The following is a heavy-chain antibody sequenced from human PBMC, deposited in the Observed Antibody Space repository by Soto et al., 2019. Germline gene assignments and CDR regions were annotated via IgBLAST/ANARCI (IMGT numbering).Heavy chain of an antibody. J-gene: IGHJ6*02. D-gene: IGHD2-2*01. CDR2: ISGGGTSK. V-gene: IGHV3-23*01. Sequence: GSLRLSRVASGFTFDSYAMNWIREAPGKRLEWVSVISGGGTSKYYADSVKARFTVSRNNSKNTMYLQMNSLSAEYTGVYYCAKERFVYDFGIVPAATLIGLAVWGQGTTVTVSS. CDR1: GFTFDSYA. CDR3: AKERFVYDFGIVPAATLIGLAV.